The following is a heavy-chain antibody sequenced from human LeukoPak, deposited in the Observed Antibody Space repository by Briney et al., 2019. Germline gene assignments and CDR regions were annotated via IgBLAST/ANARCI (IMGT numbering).Heavy chain of an antibody. CDR2: MSNDGTGT. Sequence: VGSLRLSSAASGFTFCSYWMHWVRQAPGKGLVWGSRMSNDGTGTTYADSVKGRFTISRDNANNTLHLQMNSLRAEDTAVYYCAGTEMATNPLAYWGQGTLVTVS. CDR1: GFTFCSYW. J-gene: IGHJ4*02. D-gene: IGHD5-24*01. V-gene: IGHV3-74*01. CDR3: AGTEMATNPLAY.